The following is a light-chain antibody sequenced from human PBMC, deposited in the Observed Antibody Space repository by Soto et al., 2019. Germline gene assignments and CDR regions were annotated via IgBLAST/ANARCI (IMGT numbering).Light chain of an antibody. CDR2: GHT. J-gene: IGLJ2*01. Sequence: QSVLTQPPSVSGAPGQRVIISCTGSSSNIGAGYDVNWYQHLPGKAPKLLIYGHTNRPSGVPDRFSGSKSGTSASLAITGLQPEDEADYYCQSYDSSLSGRVVFGGGTKLTVL. CDR1: SSNIGAGYD. V-gene: IGLV1-40*01. CDR3: QSYDSSLSGRVV.